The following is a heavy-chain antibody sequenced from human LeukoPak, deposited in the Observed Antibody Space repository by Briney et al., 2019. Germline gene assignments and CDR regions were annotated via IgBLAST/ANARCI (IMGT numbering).Heavy chain of an antibody. J-gene: IGHJ4*02. V-gene: IGHV3-23*01. CDR3: AKLSTMVRGGSFDY. Sequence: GGSLRLSCAASGFTFSSYAMSWVRQAPGKGLEWVSAISGSGGSTYYADSVKGRFTISRDNSKNTLYLQMNSLRAEDTAVCYCAKLSTMVRGGSFDYWGQGTLVTVSS. D-gene: IGHD3-10*01. CDR1: GFTFSSYA. CDR2: ISGSGGST.